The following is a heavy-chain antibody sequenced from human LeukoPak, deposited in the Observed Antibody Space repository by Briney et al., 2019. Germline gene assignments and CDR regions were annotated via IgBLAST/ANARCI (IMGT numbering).Heavy chain of an antibody. CDR2: IDDDGSGA. Sequence: GGSLRLSCAASGFTFSSYGMHWVRQAPGMGLVWVSRIDDDGSGASYADSVKGRFTISRDNARNTLYLQMNSLRAEDTAVYYCARIGPSGSGSYFFLDPWGQGTPVTVSS. D-gene: IGHD3-10*01. V-gene: IGHV3-74*01. CDR3: ARIGPSGSGSYFFLDP. CDR1: GFTFSSYG. J-gene: IGHJ5*02.